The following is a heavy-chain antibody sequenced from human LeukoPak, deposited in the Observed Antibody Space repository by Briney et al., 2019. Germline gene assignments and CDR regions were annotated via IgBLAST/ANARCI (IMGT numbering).Heavy chain of an antibody. V-gene: IGHV4-34*01. CDR2: INHSGST. CDR1: GFTFDDYA. J-gene: IGHJ4*02. Sequence: PGGSLRLSCAASGFTFDDYAMHWVRQAPGKGLEWIGEINHSGSTNYNPSLKSRVTISVDTSKNQFSLKLSSVTAADTAVYYCARHTIPGPYSSSWRTFDYWGQGTLVTVSS. CDR3: ARHTIPGPYSSSWRTFDY. D-gene: IGHD6-13*01.